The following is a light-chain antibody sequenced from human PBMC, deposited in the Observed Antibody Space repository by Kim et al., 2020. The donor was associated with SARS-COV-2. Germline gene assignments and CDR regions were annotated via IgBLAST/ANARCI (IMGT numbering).Light chain of an antibody. Sequence: HRVTISCTGSSSNIGAGYDVHWYQQVPGTAPKLLIYGNNNRPSGVPDRFSGSKSGTSASLAITGLQAEDEADYYCQSYDSSLSGWVFGGGTQLTVL. J-gene: IGLJ3*02. CDR2: GNN. CDR1: SSNIGAGYD. V-gene: IGLV1-40*01. CDR3: QSYDSSLSGWV.